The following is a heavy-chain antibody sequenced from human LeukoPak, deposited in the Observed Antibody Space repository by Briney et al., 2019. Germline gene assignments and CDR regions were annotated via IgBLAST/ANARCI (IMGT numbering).Heavy chain of an antibody. CDR2: ISSSGSTI. Sequence: GGSLRLSCAASGFTFSSYEMNWVRQAPGKGLEWVSYISSSGSTIYYADSVKGRFTISRDNSKNTLYLQMNSLRAEDTAVYYCAKDHRITMVRGVIAFDVWGQGTLVTVSS. J-gene: IGHJ4*02. V-gene: IGHV3-48*03. D-gene: IGHD3-10*01. CDR3: AKDHRITMVRGVIAFDV. CDR1: GFTFSSYE.